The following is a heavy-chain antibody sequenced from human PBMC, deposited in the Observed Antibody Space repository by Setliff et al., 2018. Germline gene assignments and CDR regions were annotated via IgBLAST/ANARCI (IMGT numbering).Heavy chain of an antibody. D-gene: IGHD3-22*01. CDR1: GGSISSGDYY. CDR2: IYYSGST. J-gene: IGHJ4*02. CDR3: ARDRTDSSGHVDY. V-gene: IGHV4-30-4*08. Sequence: LSLPCTVSGGSISSGDYYWSWIRQPPGKGLEWIGYIYYSGSTYYNPSLKSRVTISVDTSKNQFSLKLSSVTAADTAVYYCARDRTDSSGHVDYWGQGTLVTVSS.